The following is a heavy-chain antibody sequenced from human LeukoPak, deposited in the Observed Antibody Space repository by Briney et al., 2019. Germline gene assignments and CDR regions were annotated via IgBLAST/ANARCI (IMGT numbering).Heavy chain of an antibody. CDR3: ARGPGSRGIFDY. CDR2: LYTGGDT. CDR1: GFTFNSYW. Sequence: GGSLRLSCAASGFTFNSYWMSWVRQAPGKGLECVSFLYTGGDTYYADSVKGRFTISRDNSKNTLYLQMNSLRAEDTAVYYCARGPGSRGIFDYWGQGTLVTVSS. J-gene: IGHJ4*02. D-gene: IGHD3-10*01. V-gene: IGHV3-53*01.